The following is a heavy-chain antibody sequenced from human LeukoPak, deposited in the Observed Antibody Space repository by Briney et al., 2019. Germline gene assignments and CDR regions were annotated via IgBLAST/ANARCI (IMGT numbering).Heavy chain of an antibody. Sequence: SETLSLTCTVSGGSISSYYWSWIRQPPGKGLEWIGYIYYSGSTNYNPSLKSRVTISVKTSKNQFSLKLSSVTAADTAVYYCARVAYQLPSWFDPWGQGTLVTVSS. J-gene: IGHJ5*02. CDR1: GGSISSYY. CDR3: ARVAYQLPSWFDP. V-gene: IGHV4-59*08. D-gene: IGHD2-2*01. CDR2: IYYSGST.